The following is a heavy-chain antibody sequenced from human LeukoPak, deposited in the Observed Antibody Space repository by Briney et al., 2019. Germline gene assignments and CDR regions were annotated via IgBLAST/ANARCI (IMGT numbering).Heavy chain of an antibody. CDR2: ISGSGGST. CDR3: ARDRRGYGGNFDY. V-gene: IGHV3-23*01. Sequence: GGSLRLSCAASGFTFSSYAMSWVRQAPGKGLEWVPAISGSGGSTYYADSVKGRFTISRDNSKNTLYLQMNSLRAEDTAVYYCARDRRGYGGNFDYWGQGTLVTVSS. D-gene: IGHD4-23*01. J-gene: IGHJ4*02. CDR1: GFTFSSYA.